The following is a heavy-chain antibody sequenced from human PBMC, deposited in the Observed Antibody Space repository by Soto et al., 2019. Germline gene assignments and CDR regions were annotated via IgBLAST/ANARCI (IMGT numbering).Heavy chain of an antibody. CDR1: GGTFSSYA. CDR2: IIPIFGTA. Sequence: SVKVSCKASGGTFSSYAISWVRQAPGQGLEWMGGIIPIFGTANYAQKFQGRATITADESTSTAYMELSSLRSEDTAVYYCARGVEDIVLVPAASVSYYYGMDVWGQGTTVTVSS. J-gene: IGHJ6*02. D-gene: IGHD2-2*01. V-gene: IGHV1-69*13. CDR3: ARGVEDIVLVPAASVSYYYGMDV.